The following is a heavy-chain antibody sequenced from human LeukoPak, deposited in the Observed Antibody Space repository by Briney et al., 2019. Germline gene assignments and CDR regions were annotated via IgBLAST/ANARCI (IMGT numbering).Heavy chain of an antibody. V-gene: IGHV4-59*01. CDR1: VGSISSYY. Sequence: PSETLSLTCTVSVGSISSYYWSWVRQPQGKGLEWIGYIYYSGSTNYNPSLKSRVTISVDTSKNQCSLKLSSVTAADTAVYYCATFGRLREFAIWGQGTMVTVSS. CDR2: IYYSGST. J-gene: IGHJ3*02. CDR3: ATFGRLREFAI. D-gene: IGHD3-3*01.